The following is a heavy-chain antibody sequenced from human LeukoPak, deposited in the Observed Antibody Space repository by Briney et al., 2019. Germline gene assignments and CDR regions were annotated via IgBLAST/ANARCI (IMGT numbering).Heavy chain of an antibody. D-gene: IGHD2-2*01. CDR3: ARTKPPCSSCLLLDY. CDR1: GFTFTDYY. V-gene: IGHV1-2*02. Sequence: ASVKVSCKACGFTFTDYYIQWVRQAPGQGLEWMGWINPNNGDTKYAQKFQGLVTMSRDTSISTAYMELSRLTSDDTAIYYCARTKPPCSSCLLLDYWGQGTLVTVSS. J-gene: IGHJ4*02. CDR2: INPNNGDT.